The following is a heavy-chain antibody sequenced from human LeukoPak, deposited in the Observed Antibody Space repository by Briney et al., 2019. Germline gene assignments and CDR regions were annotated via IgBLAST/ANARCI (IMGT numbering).Heavy chain of an antibody. CDR3: AESAH. V-gene: IGHV1-2*06. CDR2: IYPNSGGT. Sequence: ASVKVSCKASGYTFTDYYMHWVRQAPGQGLEWMGRIYPNSGGTSYAQKFQGRVTMTRDTSISTAYMELSRLRSDDTAVYYCAESAHWGQGTLVTVSS. CDR1: GYTFTDYY. J-gene: IGHJ1*01.